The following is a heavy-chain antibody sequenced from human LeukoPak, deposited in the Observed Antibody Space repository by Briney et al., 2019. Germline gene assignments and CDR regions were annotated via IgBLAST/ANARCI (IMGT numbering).Heavy chain of an antibody. Sequence: GGSLRLSCAASGFTFSSYWMHWVRQAPGKGLVWVSRINSDGSSTSYADSEKGGFTIAKDNAKHTLYLPMNTLRDGSTAGYYCAMCYCMDLWGKGTTVTVSS. CDR3: AMCYCMDL. CDR1: GFTFSSYW. J-gene: IGHJ6*03. V-gene: IGHV3-74*01. CDR2: INSDGSST.